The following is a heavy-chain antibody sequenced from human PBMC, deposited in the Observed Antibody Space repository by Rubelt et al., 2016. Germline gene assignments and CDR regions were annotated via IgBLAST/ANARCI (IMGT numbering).Heavy chain of an antibody. J-gene: IGHJ3*02. V-gene: IGHV4-4*07. Sequence: QVQLQESGPGLVKASETLSLTCTVSGGSISGYYWSWIRQPAGKGLEWIGRIYITGSTNYNPSLESRVTMSVDTSKNRFSLKVTSVTAADTGVYYCARAPPRDFWSGNDAFEIWGQGTMVTVSS. CDR2: IYITGST. CDR1: GGSISGYY. CDR3: ARAPPRDFWSGNDAFEI. D-gene: IGHD3-3*01.